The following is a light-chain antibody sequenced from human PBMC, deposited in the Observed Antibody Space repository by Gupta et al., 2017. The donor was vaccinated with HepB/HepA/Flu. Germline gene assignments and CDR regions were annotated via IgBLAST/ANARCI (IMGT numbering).Light chain of an antibody. J-gene: IGLJ2*01. CDR2: VVN. Sequence: QSALTQPASVSGSPGQSITISCTGTNSDIGSYTLVSWYQKHPGKAPKLIIYVVNKRPSGISNRFSGSKSDNTASLTISGLQTEDEAHYYCCSFARGTTLVFGGGTQVTVL. V-gene: IGLV2-23*02. CDR3: CSFARGTTLV. CDR1: NSDIGSYTL.